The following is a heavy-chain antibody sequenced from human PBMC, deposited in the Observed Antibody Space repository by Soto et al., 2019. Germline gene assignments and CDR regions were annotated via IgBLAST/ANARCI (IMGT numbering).Heavy chain of an antibody. D-gene: IGHD3-10*01. CDR3: AKGRADGWSDGYSYDS. CDR2: IRGFGGST. J-gene: IGHJ4*02. CDR1: GFTFSSYS. Sequence: EVHLLESGGALVQRGGSLRLSCAASGFTFSSYSMSWVRQAPGKGLEWVSGIRGFGGSTYYGDSVKGRFTISRDNSKNDLYLQINSLRAKDKAKYYCAKGRADGWSDGYSYDSWGQGTLVTVSS. V-gene: IGHV3-23*01.